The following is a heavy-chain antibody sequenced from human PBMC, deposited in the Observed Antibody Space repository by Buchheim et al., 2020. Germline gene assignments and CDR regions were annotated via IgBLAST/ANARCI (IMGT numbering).Heavy chain of an antibody. Sequence: QVQLVESGGGVVQPGRSLRLSCAASGFTFSSYAMHWVRQAPGKGLEWVAVISYDGSNKYYADSVKGRFTISRDNSKNTLYLQMNSLRAEDTAVYYCARDRIDGWFDPWGQGTL. J-gene: IGHJ5*02. D-gene: IGHD2-15*01. CDR3: ARDRIDGWFDP. CDR2: ISYDGSNK. V-gene: IGHV3-30-3*01. CDR1: GFTFSSYA.